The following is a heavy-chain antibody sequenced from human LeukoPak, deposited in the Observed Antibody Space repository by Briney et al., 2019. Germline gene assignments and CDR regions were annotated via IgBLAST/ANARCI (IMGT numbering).Heavy chain of an antibody. V-gene: IGHV3-73*01. D-gene: IGHD3-16*01. CDR3: TSLYSVGIGGSY. CDR2: IRSKANSYAT. J-gene: IGHJ4*02. Sequence: GGSLRLSCAASGFTFSSYSMHWVRQASGKGLEWVGRIRSKANSYATAYAASVKGRFTISRDDSKNTAYLQMNSLKTEDTAVYYCTSLYSVGIGGSYWGQGTLVTVSS. CDR1: GFTFSSYS.